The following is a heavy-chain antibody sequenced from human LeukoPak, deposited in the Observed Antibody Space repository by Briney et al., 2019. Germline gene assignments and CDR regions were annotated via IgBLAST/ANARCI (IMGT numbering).Heavy chain of an antibody. V-gene: IGHV4-59*01. Sequence: SETLSLTCTVSGGSFSSYYWSWIRQPPGKGLEWIGYIYYSGSTNYNPSLKSRVTISLDTSKNQFSLKLSSVTAADTAVYYCASPPNFDWLSPGDYAEYFQHWGQGTLVTVSS. J-gene: IGHJ1*01. CDR1: GGSFSSYY. CDR2: IYYSGST. D-gene: IGHD3-9*01. CDR3: ASPPNFDWLSPGDYAEYFQH.